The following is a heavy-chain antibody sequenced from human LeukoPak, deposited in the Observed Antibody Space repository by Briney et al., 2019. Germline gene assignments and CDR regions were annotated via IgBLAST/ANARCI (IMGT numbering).Heavy chain of an antibody. CDR2: IYTSGST. CDR1: GGSISSYY. V-gene: IGHV4-4*07. CDR3: ATNRVGTYDRPFDI. D-gene: IGHD1-26*01. J-gene: IGHJ3*02. Sequence: SETLSLTCTVSGGSISSYYWSWLRQPAGKGLEWIGRIYTSGSTNYNPSLKSRVTMSVDTSKNQFSLKLSSVTAADTAVYYCATNRVGTYDRPFDIWGQGTMVTVSS.